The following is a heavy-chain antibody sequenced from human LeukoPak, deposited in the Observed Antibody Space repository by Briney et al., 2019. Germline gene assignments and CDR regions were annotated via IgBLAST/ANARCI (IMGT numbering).Heavy chain of an antibody. V-gene: IGHV4-31*03. CDR1: GGSISSGDYY. CDR3: ARSVLDGYYYDSSGYSHPGYFQH. D-gene: IGHD3-22*01. J-gene: IGHJ1*01. Sequence: SQTLSLTCTVSGGSISSGDYYWSWIRQLPGKGLEWIGYIYYSGSTYYNPSLKSRVAISVDTSKNHFSLRLSSVTAADTAVYYCARSVLDGYYYDSSGYSHPGYFQHWGQGTLVTVSS. CDR2: IYYSGST.